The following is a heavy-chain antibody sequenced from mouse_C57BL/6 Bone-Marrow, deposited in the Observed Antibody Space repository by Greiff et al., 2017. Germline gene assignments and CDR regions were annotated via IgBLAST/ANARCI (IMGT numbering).Heavy chain of an antibody. Sequence: EVQRVESGGGLVKPGGSLKLSCAASGFTFSSYAMSWVRQTPEKRLEWVATISDGGSYTYYPDNVKGRFTISRDNAKNNLYLQMSHLESEDTAMYYCARWRDYDGRFAYWGQGTLVTVSA. D-gene: IGHD2-4*01. CDR1: GFTFSSYA. J-gene: IGHJ3*01. V-gene: IGHV5-4*01. CDR3: ARWRDYDGRFAY. CDR2: ISDGGSYT.